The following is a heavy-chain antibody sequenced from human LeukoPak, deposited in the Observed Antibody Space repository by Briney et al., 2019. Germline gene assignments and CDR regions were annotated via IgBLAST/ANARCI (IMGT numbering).Heavy chain of an antibody. J-gene: IGHJ4*02. CDR1: GYSFTSYW. CDR2: IDPSDSYS. D-gene: IGHD6-13*01. CDR3: ARPGIAATGAFDC. Sequence: GESLRTSCKGSGYSFTSYWISWVRQMPGKGLEWMGRIDPSDSYSNYSPSFQGHVTISADKSTSTAYLQWSSLKASDTAMYFCARPGIAATGAFDCWGQGTLVTVSS. V-gene: IGHV5-10-1*01.